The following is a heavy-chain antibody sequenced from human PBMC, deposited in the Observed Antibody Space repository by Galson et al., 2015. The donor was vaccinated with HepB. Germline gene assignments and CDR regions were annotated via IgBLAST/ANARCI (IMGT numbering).Heavy chain of an antibody. J-gene: IGHJ4*02. Sequence: SLRLSCAACGFTFTSYGTSWVRQAPGKGLECVSAISRGGDTSDYADSVKGRFTVSRDSSTNTLYLQMSGLRADDTAIYYCVRGTTAPDYWGQGTLVTVSS. V-gene: IGHV3-23*01. CDR2: ISRGGDTS. CDR1: GFTFTSYG. D-gene: IGHD2/OR15-2a*01. CDR3: VRGTTAPDY.